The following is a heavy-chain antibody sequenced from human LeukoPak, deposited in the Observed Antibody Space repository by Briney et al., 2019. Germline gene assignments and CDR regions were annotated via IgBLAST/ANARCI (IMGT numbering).Heavy chain of an antibody. CDR3: ARYCSGGSCYIPYFDY. D-gene: IGHD2-15*01. CDR1: GYTFTDYY. Sequence: GASVKVSCKASGYTFTDYYLHWVRQAPGQGLEWMGWINPNSGGTNYAQKFQGRVTMTGDTSISTAYMELSRLRSDDTAVYYCARYCSGGSCYIPYFDYWGQGTLVTVSS. V-gene: IGHV1-2*02. CDR2: INPNSGGT. J-gene: IGHJ4*02.